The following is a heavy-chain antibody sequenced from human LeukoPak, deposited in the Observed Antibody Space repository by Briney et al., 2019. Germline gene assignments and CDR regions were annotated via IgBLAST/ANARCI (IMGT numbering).Heavy chain of an antibody. CDR1: GFTFSSYA. CDR2: ISYDGSNK. D-gene: IGHD3-10*01. CDR3: AKSGRFGELFIDFDY. V-gene: IGHV3-30*18. Sequence: GGSLRLSCAASGFTFSSYAMHWVRQAPGKGLEWVAVISYDGSNKYYADSVKGRFTISRDNSKNTLYLQMNSLRADDTAVYYCAKSGRFGELFIDFDYWGQGALVTVSS. J-gene: IGHJ4*02.